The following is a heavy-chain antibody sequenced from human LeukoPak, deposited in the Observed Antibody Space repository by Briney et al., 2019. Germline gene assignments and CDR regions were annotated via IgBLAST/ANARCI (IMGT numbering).Heavy chain of an antibody. CDR1: GYTFTSYY. CDR2: INPSGGST. Sequence: GASVKVSCKASGYTFTSYYMHWVRQAPGQGLEWMGIINPSGGSTSYAQKLQGRVTMTRDTSTSTVYMELSSLRSEDTAVYYCAAHRSGYSPFYYYMDVWGKGTTVTVSS. CDR3: AAHRSGYSPFYYYMDV. V-gene: IGHV1-46*03. D-gene: IGHD3-22*01. J-gene: IGHJ6*03.